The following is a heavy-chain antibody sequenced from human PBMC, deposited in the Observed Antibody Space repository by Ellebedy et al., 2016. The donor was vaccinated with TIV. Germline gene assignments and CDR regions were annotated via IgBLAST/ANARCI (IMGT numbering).Heavy chain of an antibody. Sequence: SETLSLXXTVSGGSISSSSYYWGWIRQPPGKGLEWIGSIYYSGSTYYNPSLKSRVTISVDTSKNQFSLKLSSVTAADTAVYYCARQSNYGSGSYHYYGMDVWGQGTTVTVSS. V-gene: IGHV4-39*01. CDR2: IYYSGST. J-gene: IGHJ6*02. CDR1: GGSISSSSYY. CDR3: ARQSNYGSGSYHYYGMDV. D-gene: IGHD3-10*01.